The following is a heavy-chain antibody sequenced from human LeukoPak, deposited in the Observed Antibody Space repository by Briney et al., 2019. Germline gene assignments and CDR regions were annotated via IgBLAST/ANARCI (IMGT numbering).Heavy chain of an antibody. V-gene: IGHV1-24*01. CDR2: FDPEDGET. CDR3: ATCFFGSGYYRY. Sequence: ASVKVSCKASGGTFSSYTISWVRQAPGQGLEWMGCFDPEDGETIYAQKFQGRVTMTEDTSTDTAYMELSSLRSEDTAVYYCATCFFGSGYYRYWGQGSLVTVSS. J-gene: IGHJ4*02. CDR1: GGTFSSYT. D-gene: IGHD3-22*01.